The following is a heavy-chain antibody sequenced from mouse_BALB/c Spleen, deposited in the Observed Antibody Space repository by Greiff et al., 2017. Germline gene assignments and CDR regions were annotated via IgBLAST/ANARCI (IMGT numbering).Heavy chain of an antibody. V-gene: IGHV2-9*02. Sequence: VKLVESGPGLVAPSQSLSITCTVSGFSLTSYGVHWVRQPPGKGLEWLGVIWAGGSTNYNSALMSRLSISKDNSKSQVFLKMNSLQTDDTAMYYCARAGSLWYDAMDDWGQGTSVTVSS. CDR3: ARAGSLWYDAMDD. D-gene: IGHD2-1*01. J-gene: IGHJ4*01. CDR2: IWAGGST. CDR1: GFSLTSYG.